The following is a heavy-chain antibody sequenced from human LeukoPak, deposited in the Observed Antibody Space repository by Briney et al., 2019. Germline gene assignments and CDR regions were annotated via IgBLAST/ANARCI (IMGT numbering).Heavy chain of an antibody. V-gene: IGHV1-8*01. J-gene: IGHJ4*02. D-gene: IGHD2-2*01. CDR1: GYTYTSYD. CDR3: ASSRGYCSSTSCPFDY. Sequence: ASVKVSCKASGYTYTSYDGNWVRQATGQGLDGMGWMNPNSGNTGYAQKFQGRVTMTRNTSISTAYMELSSLRSEDTAVYYCASSRGYCSSTSCPFDYWGQGTLVTVSS. CDR2: MNPNSGNT.